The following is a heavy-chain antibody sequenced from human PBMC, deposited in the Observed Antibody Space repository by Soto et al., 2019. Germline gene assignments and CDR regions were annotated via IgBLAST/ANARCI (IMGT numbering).Heavy chain of an antibody. V-gene: IGHV3-30-3*01. D-gene: IGHD2-15*01. CDR1: GFTFSSYA. CDR2: ISYDGSNK. Sequence: QVQLVESGGGVVQPGRSLRLSCAASGFTFSSYAMHWVRQAPGKGLEWVAVISYDGSNKYYADSVKGRFTISRDNSKNTLYLQMNSLRAEDTAVYYCARECGGGSCYSPNVDYWGQGTLVTVSS. CDR3: ARECGGGSCYSPNVDY. J-gene: IGHJ4*02.